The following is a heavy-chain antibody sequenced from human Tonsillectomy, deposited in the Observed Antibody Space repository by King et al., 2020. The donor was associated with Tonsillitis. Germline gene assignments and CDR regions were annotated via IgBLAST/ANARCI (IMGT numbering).Heavy chain of an antibody. V-gene: IGHV3-21*01. J-gene: IGHJ3*02. Sequence: VQLVQSGGGLVKPGGSLRLSCAASGFTFSSYSMNWVRQAPGKGLEWVSSISSSSSYIYYADSVKGRFTISRDNAKNSLYLQMNSLRAEDTAVYYCARDVTTVRKEDAFDIWGQGTMVTVSS. CDR2: ISSSSSYI. CDR3: ARDVTTVRKEDAFDI. CDR1: GFTFSSYS. D-gene: IGHD4-11*01.